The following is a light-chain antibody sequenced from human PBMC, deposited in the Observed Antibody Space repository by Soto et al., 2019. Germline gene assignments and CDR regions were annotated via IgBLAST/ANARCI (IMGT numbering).Light chain of an antibody. CDR3: QQYGRSPRT. Sequence: EIVLTQSPGTLSSSPGERATLSCRASQSVPLGWHQQKPGQAPRLLIFRASHTATGIPDRFSGSGSGTDFTLTISTLEPEDFAVYYCQQYGRSPRTFGQGTRGEIK. V-gene: IGKV3-20*01. J-gene: IGKJ5*01. CDR1: QSVP. CDR2: RAS.